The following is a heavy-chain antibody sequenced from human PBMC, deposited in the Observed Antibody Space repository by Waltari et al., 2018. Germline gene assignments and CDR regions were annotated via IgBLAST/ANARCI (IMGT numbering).Heavy chain of an antibody. V-gene: IGHV4-39*07. CDR1: GGSIRPSFH. CDR3: ARDTEGGRPGASYDY. J-gene: IGHJ4*02. CDR2: VYYSGLT. Sequence: QLQLQESGPGLVKPSETLSLTCTVSGGSIRPSFHGGWIRQPPGKGLEWSGSVYYSGLTHDSPSVKRRVTISVDTSKNQFSLNLTSVTAADTAVYYCARDTEGGRPGASYDYWGQGTLVTVSS. D-gene: IGHD2-2*01.